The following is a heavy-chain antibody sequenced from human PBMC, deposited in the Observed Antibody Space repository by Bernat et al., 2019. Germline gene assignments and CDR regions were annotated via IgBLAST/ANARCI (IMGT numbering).Heavy chain of an antibody. V-gene: IGHV4-61*02. Sequence: QVQLQESGPGLVKPSQTLSLTCTVSGGSINSGGYYWSWIRQPAGKGLEYIGRMYTSGITNYNPSLKSRVTISVDTSKNQFSLKLSSVTAADTAVYYCARSTPIAVSGTWTWYFDLWGRGTLVTVSS. CDR2: MYTSGIT. CDR3: ARSTPIAVSGTWTWYFDL. CDR1: GGSINSGGYY. D-gene: IGHD6-19*01. J-gene: IGHJ2*01.